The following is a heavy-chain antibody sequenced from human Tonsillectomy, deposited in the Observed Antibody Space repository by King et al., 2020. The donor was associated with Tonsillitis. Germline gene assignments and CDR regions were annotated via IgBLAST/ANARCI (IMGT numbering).Heavy chain of an antibody. CDR3: ARGSEGYSSSWSYWFDP. Sequence: QLVQSGAEVKKPGASVKVSCKASGYTFTSYYMQWVRQAPGQGLEWMGIINPSDGNTNYAQKFQGRVTMTRDTSTSTVYMELSSLRSEDTAVYYCARGSEGYSSSWSYWFDPWGQGTLVTVSS. CDR1: GYTFTSYY. D-gene: IGHD6-13*01. V-gene: IGHV1-46*03. J-gene: IGHJ5*02. CDR2: INPSDGNT.